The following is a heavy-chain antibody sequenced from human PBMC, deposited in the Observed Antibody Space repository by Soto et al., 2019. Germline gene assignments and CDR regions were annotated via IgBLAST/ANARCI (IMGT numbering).Heavy chain of an antibody. Sequence: QVQLVQSGAEVKKPGASVKVSCKASGYTFTGYYMHWVRQAPGQGLEWMGWISAYNGNTNYAQKLQGRVTMTTDTSTSTAYMELRSLRSDDTAVYYCARTLGYCSGGSCYPGSWFDPWGQGTLVTVSS. J-gene: IGHJ5*02. D-gene: IGHD2-15*01. V-gene: IGHV1-18*04. CDR1: GYTFTGYY. CDR2: ISAYNGNT. CDR3: ARTLGYCSGGSCYPGSWFDP.